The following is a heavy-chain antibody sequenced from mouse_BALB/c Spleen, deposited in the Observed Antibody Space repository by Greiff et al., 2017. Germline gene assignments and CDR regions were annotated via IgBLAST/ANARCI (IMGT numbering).Heavy chain of an antibody. D-gene: IGHD2-10*02. CDR2: ILPGSGST. J-gene: IGHJ4*01. CDR3: ARLPYGNLYYYAMDY. V-gene: IGHV1-9*01. CDR1: GYTFSSYW. Sequence: VQLQQSGAELMKPGASVKISCKATGYTFSSYWIEWVKQRPGHGLEWIGEILPGSGSTNYNEKFKGKATFTADTSSNTAYMQLSSLTSEDSAVYYCARLPYGNLYYYAMDYWGQGTSVTVSS.